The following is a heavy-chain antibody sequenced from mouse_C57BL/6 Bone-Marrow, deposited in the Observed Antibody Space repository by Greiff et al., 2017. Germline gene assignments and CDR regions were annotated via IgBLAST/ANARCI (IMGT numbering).Heavy chain of an antibody. J-gene: IGHJ3*01. CDR2: IWGGGST. Sequence: VKLMESGPGLVAPSQSLSITCTVSGFSLPSYGVDWVRQPPGKGLEWLGVIWGGGSTNYNSALMSRLSISKDNSRTQVFLKMNSLHTDDTAMYYCAKRVQALFADWGTGTLVTVSA. CDR1: GFSLPSYG. CDR3: AKRVQALFAD. D-gene: IGHD3-2*02. V-gene: IGHV2-9*01.